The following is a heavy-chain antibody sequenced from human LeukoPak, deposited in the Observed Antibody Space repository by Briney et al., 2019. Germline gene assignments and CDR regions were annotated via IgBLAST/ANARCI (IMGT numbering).Heavy chain of an antibody. CDR3: ARDGPLAVGYFDY. Sequence: PSETLSLTCAVYGPSLTGYYWSWVRQPPGKGLEWLGEINHSGSTTYNPSLKGRVTISVDTSKNQVSLKLSSVTGADTAVYYCARDGPLAVGYFDYWGQGTLVTVSS. CDR2: INHSGST. CDR1: GPSLTGYY. D-gene: IGHD6-19*01. J-gene: IGHJ4*02. V-gene: IGHV4-34*01.